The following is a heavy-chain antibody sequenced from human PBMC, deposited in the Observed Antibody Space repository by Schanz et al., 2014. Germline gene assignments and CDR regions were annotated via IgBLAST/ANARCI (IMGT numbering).Heavy chain of an antibody. D-gene: IGHD2-15*01. CDR1: GFNFANHA. J-gene: IGHJ6*03. CDR3: ARDAVALVPEYFMDV. V-gene: IGHV3-33*01. CDR2: VWSDGNTK. Sequence: QVQLVESGGGVVQPERSLRLSCAASGFNFANHAIHWVRQAPGKGPEWVALVWSDGNTKYYVDSVKGRFTISRDNSMNTLHLQMDGLRVEDTAVYYCARDAVALVPEYFMDVWGKGTPVTVSS.